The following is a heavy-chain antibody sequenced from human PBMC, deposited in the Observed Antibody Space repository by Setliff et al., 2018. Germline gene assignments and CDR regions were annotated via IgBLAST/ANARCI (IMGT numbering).Heavy chain of an antibody. J-gene: IGHJ6*02. CDR2: INAANENT. CDR3: ASATLQRKFQSPRGLDV. Sequence: ASVKVSCKASGYTFSSYSMHWVRQAPGQRLEWMGWINAANENTQYSKKFQGRLTITRDTSANTAYMELSSLRSEDTALYYCASATLQRKFQSPRGLDVWGQGTTVTVSS. CDR1: GYTFSSYS. D-gene: IGHD2-15*01. V-gene: IGHV1-3*01.